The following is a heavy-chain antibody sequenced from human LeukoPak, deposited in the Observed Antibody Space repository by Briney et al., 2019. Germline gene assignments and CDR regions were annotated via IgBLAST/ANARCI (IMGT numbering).Heavy chain of an antibody. CDR3: ARDLIVGATTEYYFDY. CDR2: INPNSGGT. J-gene: IGHJ4*02. CDR1: GYTFTGYY. Sequence: ASVKVSCKASGYTFTGYYMHRVRQAPGQGLEWMGWINPNSGGTNYAQKFQGRVTMTRDTSISTAYMGLSRLRSDDTAVYYCARDLIVGATTEYYFDYWGQGTLVTVSS. D-gene: IGHD1-26*01. V-gene: IGHV1-2*02.